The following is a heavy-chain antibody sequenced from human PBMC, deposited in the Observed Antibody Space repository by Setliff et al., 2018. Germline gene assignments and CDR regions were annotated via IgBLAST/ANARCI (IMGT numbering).Heavy chain of an antibody. CDR2: ISPYSGKT. V-gene: IGHV1-18*01. CDR3: ARGRGPDKVVPIPGDY. J-gene: IGHJ4*02. CDR1: GYNFITLG. Sequence: APVKVSCKTPGYNFITLGINWVRQAPGQGLEWVGWISPYSGKTDYAQNFQGRVIMTIDSATTTAYMGLKTLRSDDPAVYYCARGRGPDKVVPIPGDYWGQGTQVTVSS. D-gene: IGHD2-15*01.